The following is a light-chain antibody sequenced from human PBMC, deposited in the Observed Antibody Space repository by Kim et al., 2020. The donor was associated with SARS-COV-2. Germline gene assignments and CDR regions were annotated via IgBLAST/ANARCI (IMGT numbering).Light chain of an antibody. CDR3: QQRSNWQS. CDR2: DAA. Sequence: LSLSPGEGAILSCRASQTIGISLGWYQHKLGQAPRLLIYDAAIRAAGIPDRFSGGGSGTDFTLTISSLEPEDFAVYYCQQRSNWQSFGQGTKLEI. V-gene: IGKV3-11*01. CDR1: QTIGIS. J-gene: IGKJ2*03.